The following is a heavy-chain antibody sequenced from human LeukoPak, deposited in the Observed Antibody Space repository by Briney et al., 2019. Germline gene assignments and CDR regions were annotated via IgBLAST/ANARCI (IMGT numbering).Heavy chain of an antibody. CDR2: IYHSGST. J-gene: IGHJ3*02. V-gene: IGHV4-30-2*01. Sequence: SQTLSLTCAVSGGSISSGGYSWSWIRQPPGKGLEWIGYIYHSGSTYYNPSLKSRVTISVDRSKNQFSLKLSSVPAADTAVYYCARAGYYDSSGYYCDAFDIWGQGTMVTVSS. CDR1: GGSISSGGYS. D-gene: IGHD3-22*01. CDR3: ARAGYYDSSGYYCDAFDI.